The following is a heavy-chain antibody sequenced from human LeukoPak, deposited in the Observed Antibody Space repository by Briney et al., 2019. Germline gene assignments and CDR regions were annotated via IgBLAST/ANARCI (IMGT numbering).Heavy chain of an antibody. CDR1: GGSISSYY. J-gene: IGHJ4*02. CDR2: IYYTGAT. CDR3: ARAGHSYGTGYYFDY. Sequence: SETLSLTCTVSGGSISSYYWSWIRLPPGKGLEWIGYIYYTGATYYNPSLKSRVTISLDTSKNQFSLKLSSVTAADAAVYYCARAGHSYGTGYYFDYWGQGALVTVSS. V-gene: IGHV4-59*01. D-gene: IGHD5-18*01.